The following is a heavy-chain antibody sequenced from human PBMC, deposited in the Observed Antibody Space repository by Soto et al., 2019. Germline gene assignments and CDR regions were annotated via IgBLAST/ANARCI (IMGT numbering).Heavy chain of an antibody. V-gene: IGHV6-1*01. Sequence: SQTLSLTCAISGDSVSSNTASWNWIRQSPSRDLEWLGRTYFRSKWYNDYAVSVKSRIIINPDTSNNQFSLQLNSVTPGDTAVYFCAKGDNLGPKTGYAFDPWGQGIMVTVSS. CDR1: GDSVSSNTAS. D-gene: IGHD5-12*01. CDR2: TYFRSKWYN. CDR3: AKGDNLGPKTGYAFDP. J-gene: IGHJ5*02.